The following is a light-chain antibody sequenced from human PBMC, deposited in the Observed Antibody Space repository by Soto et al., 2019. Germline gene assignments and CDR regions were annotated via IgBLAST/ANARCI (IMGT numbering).Light chain of an antibody. CDR2: AAS. CDR3: QQSFTTPWT. CDR1: QSISTY. Sequence: GDRVTITCRASQSISTYLSWYQHKPGKAPKLLILAASSLQSGVPSRFSGSGVGIDFTVTISSLQPEDFATYYCQQSFTTPWTFGQGTKVDIK. J-gene: IGKJ1*01. V-gene: IGKV1-39*01.